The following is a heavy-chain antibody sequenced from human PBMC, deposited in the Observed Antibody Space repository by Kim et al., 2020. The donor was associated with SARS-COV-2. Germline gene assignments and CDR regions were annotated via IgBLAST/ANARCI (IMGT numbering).Heavy chain of an antibody. CDR2: ISYDGSNK. CDR1: GFTFSSYG. V-gene: IGHV3-30*18. J-gene: IGHJ4*02. Sequence: GGSLRLSCAASGFTFSSYGMHWVRQAPGKGLEWVAVISYDGSNKYYADSVKGRFTISRDNSKNTLYLQMNSLRAEDTAVYYCAKGSRYSSSWYAYWDQGTLVTVSS. CDR3: AKGSRYSSSWYAY. D-gene: IGHD6-13*01.